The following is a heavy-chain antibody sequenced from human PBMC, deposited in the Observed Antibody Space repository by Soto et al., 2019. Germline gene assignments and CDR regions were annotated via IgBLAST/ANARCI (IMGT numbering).Heavy chain of an antibody. CDR1: GGSISSSSYY. J-gene: IGHJ5*02. V-gene: IGHV4-39*02. CDR2: IYYSGST. D-gene: IGHD3-3*01. CDR3: ARDPNRDDFWNGFYINWFDP. Sequence: PSETLSLTCTVSGGSISSSSYYWGWIRQPPGKGLEWIGSIYYSGSTYYNPSLKSRVTISVDTSKNQFSLKLSSVTAEDTAVYYCARDPNRDDFWNGFYINWFDPWGQGTLVTVSS.